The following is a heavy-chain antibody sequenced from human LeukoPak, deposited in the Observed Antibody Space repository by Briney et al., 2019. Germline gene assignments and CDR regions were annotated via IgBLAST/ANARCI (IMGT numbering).Heavy chain of an antibody. V-gene: IGHV1-69*04. CDR3: ARDRGYDSSGYYYSPLDY. J-gene: IGHJ4*02. D-gene: IGHD3-22*01. Sequence: PVKVSCKASGGTFSSYAISWVRQAPGQGLEWMGRIIPIFGIANYAQKFQGRVTITADKSTSTAYMELSSLRSEDTAVYYCARDRGYDSSGYYYSPLDYWGQGTLVTVSS. CDR1: GGTFSSYA. CDR2: IIPIFGIA.